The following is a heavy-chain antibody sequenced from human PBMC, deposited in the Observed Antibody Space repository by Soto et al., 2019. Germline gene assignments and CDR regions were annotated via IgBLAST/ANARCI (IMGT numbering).Heavy chain of an antibody. Sequence: ASVKVSCKASGYTFTSYYMHWVRQAPGQGLEWMGIINPSGGSTSYAQKFQGRVTMTRDTSTSTVYMELSSLRSEDTAVYYCARDHLLVVAANNRRVVYYYYGMDVWGQGTTVTVSS. D-gene: IGHD2-15*01. CDR2: INPSGGST. J-gene: IGHJ6*02. V-gene: IGHV1-46*01. CDR3: ARDHLLVVAANNRRVVYYYYGMDV. CDR1: GYTFTSYY.